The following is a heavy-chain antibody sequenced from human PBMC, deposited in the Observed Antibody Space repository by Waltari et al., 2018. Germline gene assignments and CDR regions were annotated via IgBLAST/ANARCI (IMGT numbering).Heavy chain of an antibody. V-gene: IGHV3-33*01. CDR1: GFTFSDYG. J-gene: IGHJ4*02. CDR3: ARGLLVGATTDYFDS. Sequence: QVQLVESGGGVVQPGKSLRLSCASSGFTFSDYGMHWGRQAQGKGLGWGAGIWSDGSNTDYADSVKGRFTISRDNSRNTLYLQMNSLRPEDTAVYYCARGLLVGATTDYFDSWGQGTLVTVSS. D-gene: IGHD1-26*01. CDR2: IWSDGSNT.